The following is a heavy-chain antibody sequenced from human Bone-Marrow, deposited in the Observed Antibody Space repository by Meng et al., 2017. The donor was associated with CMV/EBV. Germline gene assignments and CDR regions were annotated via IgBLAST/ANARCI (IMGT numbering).Heavy chain of an antibody. CDR3: ARASPDTRKGYCSSTRCYNYYYYYGMDV. V-gene: IGHV4-4*02. CDR2: IYHSGST. D-gene: IGHD2-2*02. Sequence: SETLTLTCAVSGGSISSSNWWSWVRQPPGKGLEWIGEIYHSGSTNYNPSLKSRVTISVDKSKNQFSLKLSYVTAADTAVYYCARASPDTRKGYCSSTRCYNYYYYYGMDVWGQGTTVTVSS. CDR1: GGSISSSNW. J-gene: IGHJ6*02.